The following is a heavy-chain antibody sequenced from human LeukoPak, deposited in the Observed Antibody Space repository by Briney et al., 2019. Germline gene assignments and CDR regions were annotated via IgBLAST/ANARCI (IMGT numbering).Heavy chain of an antibody. Sequence: SQTLSLTCAISGDSVSSNSVAWNWIRQSPSRGLEWLGRTYYRSKWNYDYAVSVKSRITVDPDTSKNQFSLHLNSVTPEGTAVYYCAREDVTARFDYWGQGTLVTVSS. CDR3: AREDVTARFDY. V-gene: IGHV6-1*01. CDR1: GDSVSSNSVA. CDR2: TYYRSKWNY. D-gene: IGHD2-21*02. J-gene: IGHJ4*02.